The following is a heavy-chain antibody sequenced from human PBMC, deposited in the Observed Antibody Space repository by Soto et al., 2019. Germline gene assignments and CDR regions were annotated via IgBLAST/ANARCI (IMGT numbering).Heavy chain of an antibody. CDR1: GGSISSYY. Sequence: PSETLSLTCTVSGGSISSYYWSWIRQPPGKGLEWIGYIYYSGSTNYNPSLKSRVTISVDTSKNRFSLKLSSVTAADTAVYYCARGGSARTYYYYYMDVWGKGTTVTVSS. CDR3: ARGGSARTYYYYYMDV. CDR2: IYYSGST. D-gene: IGHD6-6*01. J-gene: IGHJ6*03. V-gene: IGHV4-59*01.